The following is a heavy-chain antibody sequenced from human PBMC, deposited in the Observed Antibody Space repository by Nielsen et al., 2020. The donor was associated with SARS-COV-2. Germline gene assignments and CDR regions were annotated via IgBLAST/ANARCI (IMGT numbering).Heavy chain of an antibody. Sequence: VRQPPGKGLEWVGRIKSKTDGGTTDYAAPVKGRFTISRDDSKNTLYLQMNSLKTEDTAVYYCTTDRVSSSWNYYYYGMDVWGQGTTVTVSS. J-gene: IGHJ6*02. V-gene: IGHV3-15*01. CDR3: TTDRVSSSWNYYYYGMDV. CDR2: IKSKTDGGTT. D-gene: IGHD6-13*01.